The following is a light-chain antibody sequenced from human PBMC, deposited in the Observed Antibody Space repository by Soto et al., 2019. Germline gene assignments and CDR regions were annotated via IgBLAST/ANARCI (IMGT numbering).Light chain of an antibody. J-gene: IGKJ5*01. CDR1: ESVSGW. Sequence: TQSPGTLSLSPGERATLSCRASESVSGWLAWYQQKPGEAPKLLIYDASTLHTGVPSRFSGSGDGTEFTLSTSSLQPDDSAIYFCRQYKTYTFGRGTRLEIK. CDR3: RQYKTYT. CDR2: DAS. V-gene: IGKV1-5*01.